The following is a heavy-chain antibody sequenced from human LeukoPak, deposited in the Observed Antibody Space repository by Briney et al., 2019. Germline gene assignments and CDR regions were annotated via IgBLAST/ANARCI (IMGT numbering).Heavy chain of an antibody. CDR1: GYSFTSYW. CDR3: ARRRDLYSGSYYPFDY. V-gene: IGHV5-51*01. J-gene: IGHJ4*02. D-gene: IGHD1-26*01. Sequence: GESLKISCKGSGYSFTSYWIGWVRQMPGKGLEWMGIIYPDDTDTKYSPSFEGQVTISADKSISTAYLQWSSLKASDTAMYYCARRRDLYSGSYYPFDYWGQGTLVTVSS. CDR2: IYPDDTDT.